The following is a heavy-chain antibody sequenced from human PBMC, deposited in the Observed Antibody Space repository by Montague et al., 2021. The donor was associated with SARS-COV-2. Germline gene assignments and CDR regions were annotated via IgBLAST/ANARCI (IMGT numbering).Heavy chain of an antibody. J-gene: IGHJ6*02. CDR1: GGSIRNYY. V-gene: IGHV4-59*08. CDR2: IYDSGNA. Sequence: SEILSLTCAVSGGSIRNYYWSWIRQPPGRGLQWIAYIYDSGNADYNPSLKSRVTILVDTSKNQFSLKLSSVTAADTAVYYCAAQTDYYYYSLDVWGQGTTATVS. CDR3: AAQTDYYYYSLDV.